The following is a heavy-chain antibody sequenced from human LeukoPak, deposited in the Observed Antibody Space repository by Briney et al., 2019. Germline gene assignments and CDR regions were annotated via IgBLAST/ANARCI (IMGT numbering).Heavy chain of an antibody. D-gene: IGHD1-7*01. CDR1: GFTFSNSP. CDR3: SKGGNSAPLDY. CDR2: ISTSGTDT. J-gene: IGHJ4*02. Sequence: TGGSLTLSCTASGFTFSNSPMTWVRQAPGKGLEWVSAISTSGTDTIYTDSVKGRFTIFRDTSRNTLYLQMNSLRAEDTAGYYCSKGGNSAPLDYWGQGTLVTVSS. V-gene: IGHV3-23*01.